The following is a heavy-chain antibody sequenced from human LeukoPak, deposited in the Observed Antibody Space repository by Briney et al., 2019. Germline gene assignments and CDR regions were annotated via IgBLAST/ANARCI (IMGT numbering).Heavy chain of an antibody. Sequence: ASVEVSCKVSGYTLTELSMHWVRQAPGKGLEWMGGFDPEDGETIYAQKFQGRVTMTEDTSTDTAYMELSSLRSEDTAVYYCATGGGVGATTFDYWGQGTLVTVSS. J-gene: IGHJ4*02. V-gene: IGHV1-24*01. CDR3: ATGGGVGATTFDY. D-gene: IGHD1-26*01. CDR2: FDPEDGET. CDR1: GYTLTELS.